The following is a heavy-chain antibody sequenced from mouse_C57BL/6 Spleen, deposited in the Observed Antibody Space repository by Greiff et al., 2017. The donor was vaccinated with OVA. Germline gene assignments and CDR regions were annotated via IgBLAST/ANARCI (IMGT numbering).Heavy chain of an antibody. V-gene: IGHV1-55*01. CDR1: GYTFTSYW. CDR2: IYPGSGST. CDR3: ARRWATMVTTGFAY. J-gene: IGHJ3*01. D-gene: IGHD2-2*01. Sequence: QVQLQQPGAELVKPGASVKMSCKASGYTFTSYWITWVKQRPGQGLEWIGDIYPGSGSTNYNEKFKSKATLTVDTSSSTAYMQLSSLTSEDSAVYYCARRWATMVTTGFAYWGHGTLVTVSA.